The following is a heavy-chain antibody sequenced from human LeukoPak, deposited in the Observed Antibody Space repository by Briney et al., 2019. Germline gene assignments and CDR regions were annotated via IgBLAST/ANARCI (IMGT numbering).Heavy chain of an antibody. V-gene: IGHV3-23*01. CDR2: ISIGGSS. J-gene: IGHJ4*02. D-gene: IGHD5-24*01. Sequence: GGSLRLSCATSGFTFSSYAMSWVRQAPGKGLEWVSDISIGGSSYYTDSVKGRFTISRDNSKNTLHLQMNSLRAEDTAVYYCAKVRDGFNTGFDYWGLGTLVTVSS. CDR3: AKVRDGFNTGFDY. CDR1: GFTFSSYA.